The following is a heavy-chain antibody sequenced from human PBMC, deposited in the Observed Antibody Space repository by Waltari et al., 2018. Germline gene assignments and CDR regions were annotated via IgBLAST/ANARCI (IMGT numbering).Heavy chain of an antibody. Sequence: EVQLVESGGGLVQPGGSLRLSCVDSGFMFSSYSMNLVRLAPGKGLEWVSSISGDNSYTYYSGSVKGRFTISRDNAKNSLFLQMNGLRDEDTAIYYCAKEGLGGDRQFDYWGQGTLVSVSS. D-gene: IGHD2-21*02. V-gene: IGHV3-21*06. CDR2: ISGDNSYT. J-gene: IGHJ4*02. CDR1: GFMFSSYS. CDR3: AKEGLGGDRQFDY.